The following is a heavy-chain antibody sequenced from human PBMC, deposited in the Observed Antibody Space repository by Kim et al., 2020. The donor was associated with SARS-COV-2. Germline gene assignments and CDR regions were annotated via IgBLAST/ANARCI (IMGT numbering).Heavy chain of an antibody. CDR3: ARAGSRDGYHMGSYYYYGMDV. Sequence: SVKVSCKASGGTFSSYAISWVRQAPGQGLEWMGGIIPIFGTANYAQKFQGRVTITADESTSTAYMELSSLRSEDTAVYYCARAGSRDGYHMGSYYYYGMDVWGQGTTVTVSS. CDR2: IIPIFGTA. J-gene: IGHJ6*02. CDR1: GGTFSSYA. D-gene: IGHD3-10*01. V-gene: IGHV1-69*13.